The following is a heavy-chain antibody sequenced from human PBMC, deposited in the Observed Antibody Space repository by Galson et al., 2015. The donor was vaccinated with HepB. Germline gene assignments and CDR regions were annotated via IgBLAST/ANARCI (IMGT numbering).Heavy chain of an antibody. J-gene: IGHJ4*02. CDR2: INLHSGGT. D-gene: IGHD3-3*01. Sequence: SVTVSCKASGYTFTGYYIHWVRQAPGQGLEWMGWINLHSGGTNYAQKFQGRVTMTRDTSISTAYMELSRLRSDDTAVYYCAKAGYGVVSPVDYWGQGTLVTVSS. CDR1: GYTFTGYY. CDR3: AKAGYGVVSPVDY. V-gene: IGHV1-2*02.